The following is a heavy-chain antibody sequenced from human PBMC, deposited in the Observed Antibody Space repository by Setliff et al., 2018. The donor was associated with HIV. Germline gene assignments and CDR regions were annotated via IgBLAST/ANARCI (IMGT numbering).Heavy chain of an antibody. J-gene: IGHJ4*02. V-gene: IGHV3-7*01. Sequence: GGSLRLSCAASGFTFSTYWMIWVRQAPGKGLEWVAKIKQDGSEEYYVDSVKGRFTISRDTSKNTLFLQMNSLTTDDTAVYYCCTGPLNTYGWDYWGQGTVVTVSS. D-gene: IGHD5-18*01. CDR2: IKQDGSEE. CDR3: CTGPLNTYGWDY. CDR1: GFTFSTYW.